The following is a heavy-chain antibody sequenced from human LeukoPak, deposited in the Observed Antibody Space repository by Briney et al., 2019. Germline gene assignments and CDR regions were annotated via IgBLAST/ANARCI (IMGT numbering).Heavy chain of an antibody. CDR1: GFTFGSYA. J-gene: IGHJ4*02. D-gene: IGHD2-15*01. CDR3: AKQIGYCSGGNCYFTY. Sequence: GGSLRLSCAASGFTFGSYAMSWVRQAPGKGLEWVSAISGSGGSTYYADSVKGRFTISRDNSKNTLFLQMNSLRAEDTAVYYCAKQIGYCSGGNCYFTYWGQGTLVTVSS. V-gene: IGHV3-23*01. CDR2: ISGSGGST.